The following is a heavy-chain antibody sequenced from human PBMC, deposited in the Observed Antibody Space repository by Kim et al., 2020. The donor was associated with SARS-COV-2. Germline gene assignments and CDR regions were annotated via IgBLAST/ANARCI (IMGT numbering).Heavy chain of an antibody. D-gene: IGHD6-13*01. CDR3: ARKGRQQLPI. V-gene: IGHV4-34*01. CDR1: GGSFSGFY. CDR2: INQSGST. J-gene: IGHJ4*02. Sequence: SETLSLTCAVYGGSFSGFYWSWIRQPPGKGLEWIGEINQSGSTNYNPSLTSRVTMSVDTSKNQFSLQLTSVTAADTAVYYFARKGRQQLPIWGQGTLVTV.